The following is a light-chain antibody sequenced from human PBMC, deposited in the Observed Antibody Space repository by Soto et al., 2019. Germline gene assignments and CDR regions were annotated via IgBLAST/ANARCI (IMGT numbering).Light chain of an antibody. J-gene: IGKJ1*01. CDR1: QSVSSN. CDR3: QHYNNWPTWT. V-gene: IGKV3-15*01. CDR2: GAS. Sequence: EIVMTQSPATLSVSPGERATLSCRASQSVSSNLAWYQQKPGQAPRLLIYGASTRATGIPARFSGSGSGTGFTLTIRSLQSVDFAVYYCQHYNNWPTWTFGQGSTVEIK.